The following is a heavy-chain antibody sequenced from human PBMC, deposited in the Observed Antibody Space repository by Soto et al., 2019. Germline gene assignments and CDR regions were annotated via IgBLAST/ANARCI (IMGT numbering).Heavy chain of an antibody. CDR1: GFTYSNYV. V-gene: IGHV3-23*01. Sequence: PEGSQRLSCAASGFTYSNYVMSWVLHAPGKGLEWVSAISGSGGSTYYADSVKGRFTISRDNSKNTLYLQMNSLRAEDTAVYYCAKGHSSYPNWFDPWGKATLVTVPS. D-gene: IGHD6-6*01. CDR3: AKGHSSYPNWFDP. J-gene: IGHJ5*01. CDR2: ISGSGGST.